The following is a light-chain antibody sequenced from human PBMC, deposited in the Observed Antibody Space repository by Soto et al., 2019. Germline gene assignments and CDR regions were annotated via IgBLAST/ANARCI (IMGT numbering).Light chain of an antibody. CDR1: QSISSY. CDR2: AAS. Sequence: DLQMTQSPSSLSASVGDRVTITCRASQSISSYLNWYQQKPGKAPKLLIYAASSLQSGVPSRFSGSASGTDFTLTISSLQPEDFATYYCQQSYSTPWTFVQGTKVEIK. CDR3: QQSYSTPWT. V-gene: IGKV1-39*01. J-gene: IGKJ1*01.